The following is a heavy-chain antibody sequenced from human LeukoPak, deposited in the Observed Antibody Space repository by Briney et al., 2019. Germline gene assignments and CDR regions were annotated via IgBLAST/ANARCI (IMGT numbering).Heavy chain of an antibody. J-gene: IGHJ4*02. CDR3: TRGGGGGYYFDY. D-gene: IGHD3-16*01. CDR1: GYTFTGYY. V-gene: IGHV1-46*01. Sequence: GASVKVSCKASGYTFTGYYMHWVRQAPGQGLEWMGIINPSGGSTSYAQKFQGRVTMTRDTSTSTVYMELSSLRSEDTAVYYCTRGGGGGYYFDYWGQGTLVTVSS. CDR2: INPSGGST.